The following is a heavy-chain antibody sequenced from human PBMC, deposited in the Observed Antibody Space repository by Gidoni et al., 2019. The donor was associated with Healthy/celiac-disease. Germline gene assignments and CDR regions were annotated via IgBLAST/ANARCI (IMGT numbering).Heavy chain of an antibody. D-gene: IGHD6-13*01. Sequence: QVQLVESGGGVVQPGRSLRLPCAASGFTFSSYGMHWVRQAPGKGLEWVAVIWYDGSNKYYADSVKGRFTISRDNSKNTLYLQMNSLRAEDTAVYYCARDLVGIADYWGQGTLVTVSS. CDR1: GFTFSSYG. J-gene: IGHJ4*02. CDR2: IWYDGSNK. V-gene: IGHV3-33*01. CDR3: ARDLVGIADY.